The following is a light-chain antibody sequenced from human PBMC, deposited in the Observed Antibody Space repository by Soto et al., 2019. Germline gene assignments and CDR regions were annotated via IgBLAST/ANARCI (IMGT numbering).Light chain of an antibody. CDR2: EVT. V-gene: IGLV2-8*01. J-gene: IGLJ2*01. CDR1: SSDVADYNY. Sequence: QSVLTQPPSASGSPGQSVTLSCTRTSSDVADYNYVSWYQQHPGKAPKLMISEVTKRPSGVPDRFSGSKSGNTASLTVSGLQAEDEADYYCSSYSGSNSVLFGGGTQLTVL. CDR3: SSYSGSNSVL.